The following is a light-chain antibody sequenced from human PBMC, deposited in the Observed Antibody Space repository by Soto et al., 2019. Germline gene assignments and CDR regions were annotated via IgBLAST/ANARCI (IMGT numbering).Light chain of an antibody. CDR2: TNN. J-gene: IGLJ2*01. V-gene: IGLV1-44*01. Sequence: QPVLTQPPSASGTPGQRVTISCSGSSSNIGTNTVSWYQQLPGTAPKLLIYTNNQRPSGVPDRFSDSKSGTSASLAISGLQSEDEADYYCAAWDDSLNGLVFGGGTKLTVL. CDR1: SSNIGTNT. CDR3: AAWDDSLNGLV.